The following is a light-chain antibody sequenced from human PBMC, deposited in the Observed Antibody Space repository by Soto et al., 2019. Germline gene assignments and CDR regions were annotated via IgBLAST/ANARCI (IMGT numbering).Light chain of an antibody. CDR2: EDN. CDR1: SGSIASSY. CDR3: QSYGHTIQGV. V-gene: IGLV6-57*04. J-gene: IGLJ1*01. Sequence: NFMLTQPHSVSQSPGKTVTISCTRSSGSIASSYVQWYQQRPGSAPTTVIFEDNQRPSGVPDRFSGSIDSSSNSASLTISGLKTEDEADDYCQSYGHTIQGVFGTGTKLTVL.